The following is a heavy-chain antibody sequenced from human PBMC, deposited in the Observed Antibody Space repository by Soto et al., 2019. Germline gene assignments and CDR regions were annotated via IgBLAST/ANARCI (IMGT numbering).Heavy chain of an antibody. Sequence: QVQLVQSGAEVKKPGASVKVSCKASGYTFTSYGISWVRQAPGQGLEWMGWISANNGNTNSAQKLQGRVTMTTDTSTSTASMELRCLRSDDTAVYSCASAYGFGELFDPWGQGTLVTVSS. D-gene: IGHD3-10*01. CDR2: ISANNGNT. CDR3: ASAYGFGELFDP. V-gene: IGHV1-18*01. J-gene: IGHJ5*02. CDR1: GYTFTSYG.